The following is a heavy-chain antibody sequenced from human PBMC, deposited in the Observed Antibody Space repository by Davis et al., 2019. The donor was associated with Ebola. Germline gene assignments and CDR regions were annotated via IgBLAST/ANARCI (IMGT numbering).Heavy chain of an antibody. J-gene: IGHJ4*02. CDR2: IYYSGST. CDR3: ARGAARGFDY. CDR1: GGSVSSGGHY. Sequence: SETLSLTCTVSGGSVSSGGHYWGWIRQPPGKGLEWIGSIYYSGSTYYNPSLKSRVTISVDTSKNQFSLKLSSVTAADTAVYYCARGAARGFDYWGQGTLVTVSS. D-gene: IGHD6-6*01. V-gene: IGHV4-39*01.